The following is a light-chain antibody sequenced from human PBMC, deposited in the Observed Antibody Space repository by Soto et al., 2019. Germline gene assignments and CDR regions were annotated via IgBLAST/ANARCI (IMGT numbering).Light chain of an antibody. CDR2: EVT. J-gene: IGLJ1*01. CDR1: TSDVGGYNY. V-gene: IGLV2-14*01. CDR3: GSYAGSIPYV. Sequence: FVLTHPASVSGSLGQSITISCTSTTSDVGGYNYVSWYQQLPGKAPIPLIYEVTTRPSGVSNRFSGSNSRNTASLTISGLQVADEAEYYCGSYAGSIPYVFGTGTKVTVL.